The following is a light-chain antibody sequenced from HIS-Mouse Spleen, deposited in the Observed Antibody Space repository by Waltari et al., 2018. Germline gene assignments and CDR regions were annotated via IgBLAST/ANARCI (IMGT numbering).Light chain of an antibody. Sequence: QSALTQPASVSGSPGQSITISCTGTSSDVGGYNLVSWYQQHPGKAPKLMIYEGSKRPSGVSNRFSGSKSGNTASLTISGLQAEDEADYYCCSYAGSSTFEVFGGGTKLTVL. CDR3: CSYAGSSTFEV. CDR1: SSDVGGYNL. V-gene: IGLV2-23*03. J-gene: IGLJ2*01. CDR2: EGS.